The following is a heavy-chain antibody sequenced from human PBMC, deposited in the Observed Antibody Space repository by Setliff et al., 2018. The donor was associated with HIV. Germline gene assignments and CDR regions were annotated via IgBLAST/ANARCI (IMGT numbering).Heavy chain of an antibody. CDR1: GYTFTSYY. CDR3: AREDCSGGSCYGSDY. CDR2: VNPSGGST. J-gene: IGHJ4*02. Sequence: ASVKVSCKASGYTFTSYYMHWVRQAPGQGLEWMGIVNPSGGSTSYAQKFQGRVTMTRDTSTSTVYMELSSLRSEDTAVYYCAREDCSGGSCYGSDYWGQGTLVTVSS. D-gene: IGHD2-15*01. V-gene: IGHV1-46*01.